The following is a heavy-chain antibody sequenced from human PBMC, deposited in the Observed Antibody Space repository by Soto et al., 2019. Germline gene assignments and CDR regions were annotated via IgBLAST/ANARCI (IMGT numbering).Heavy chain of an antibody. Sequence: PGESLKISCKGSGYTFTSYWIGWVRQMPGKGLEWMGIIYPGDSDTRYSPSFQGQVTISADKSISTAYLQWSSLKASDTAMYYCARSPGLAAAGLGHLDYWGQGTLVTVSS. J-gene: IGHJ4*02. CDR1: GYTFTSYW. V-gene: IGHV5-51*01. CDR3: ARSPGLAAAGLGHLDY. D-gene: IGHD6-13*01. CDR2: IYPGDSDT.